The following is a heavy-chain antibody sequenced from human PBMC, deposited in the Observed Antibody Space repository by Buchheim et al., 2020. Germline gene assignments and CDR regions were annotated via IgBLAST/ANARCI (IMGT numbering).Heavy chain of an antibody. D-gene: IGHD6-13*01. V-gene: IGHV3-48*03. CDR3: AIMAAAGTLVYYYGMDV. Sequence: EVQLVESGGGLVQPGGSLRLSCAASGFTFSSYEMNWVRQAPGKGLEWVSYISSSGSTIYYADSVKGRFTISRANAKNSLYLQMNSLRAEDTAVYYCAIMAAAGTLVYYYGMDVWGQGTT. J-gene: IGHJ6*02. CDR2: ISSSGSTI. CDR1: GFTFSSYE.